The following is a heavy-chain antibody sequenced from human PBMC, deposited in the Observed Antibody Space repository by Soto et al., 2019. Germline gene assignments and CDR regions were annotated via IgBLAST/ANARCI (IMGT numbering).Heavy chain of an antibody. D-gene: IGHD6-19*01. CDR1: GYTVTSKP. Sequence: QVQLVQSGAEEKQPGAAVKVSCKASGYTVTSKPMHWVRQAPGQRLEWMGRINVGNGNTKYSQNFQGRVTITRDTSANTAYMELSSLRSEDTAVYFCATDGKVAVAGYWGQGTQVTVSS. J-gene: IGHJ4*02. V-gene: IGHV1-3*05. CDR3: ATDGKVAVAGY. CDR2: INVGNGNT.